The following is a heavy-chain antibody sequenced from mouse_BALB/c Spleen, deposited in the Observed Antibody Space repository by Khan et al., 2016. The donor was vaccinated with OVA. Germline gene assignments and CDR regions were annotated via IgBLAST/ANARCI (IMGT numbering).Heavy chain of an antibody. V-gene: IGHV1S29*02. J-gene: IGHJ3*01. Sequence: EVQLQESGPELVKPGASVKISCKASGYTFSDYNMDWVKQSHGKRLEWLGYIYPNDGGSGYNQTFKTKATLTVDMSSSTAYMELRSLTSEDSAVYYCVRSGYGSFAFWGQGTLVTVS. D-gene: IGHD1-2*01. CDR3: VRSGYGSFAF. CDR2: IYPNDGGS. CDR1: GYTFSDYN.